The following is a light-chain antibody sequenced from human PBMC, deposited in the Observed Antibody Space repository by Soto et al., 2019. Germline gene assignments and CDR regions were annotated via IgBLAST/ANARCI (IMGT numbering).Light chain of an antibody. CDR2: DAS. CDR3: QQYGSAPT. Sequence: EIVLTQSPATLSLSPGERATLSCGASQSVSSSYLAWYQQKPGLAPSLLLYDASSRATGIPDRFSGSGSGTDFTLTISRLEPEDFAVYYCQQYGSAPTFGQGTKVEIK. CDR1: QSVSSSY. V-gene: IGKV3D-20*01. J-gene: IGKJ1*01.